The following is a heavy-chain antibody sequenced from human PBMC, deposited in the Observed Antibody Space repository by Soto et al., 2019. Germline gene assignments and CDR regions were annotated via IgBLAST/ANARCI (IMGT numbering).Heavy chain of an antibody. V-gene: IGHV3-21*01. J-gene: IGHJ6*02. CDR2: ISSSSSYI. CDR1: GFTFSSYS. CDR3: ARDTLSSNWHHYDYYGMYV. D-gene: IGHD6-13*01. Sequence: EVPLVESGGGLVKPGGSLRLSCAASGFTFSSYSMNWVRQAPGKGLEWVSSISSSSSYIYYADSVKGRFTISRDNAXXXLXXKMNSVRAEDTSVYYCARDTLSSNWHHYDYYGMYVWGQGTTVTVSS.